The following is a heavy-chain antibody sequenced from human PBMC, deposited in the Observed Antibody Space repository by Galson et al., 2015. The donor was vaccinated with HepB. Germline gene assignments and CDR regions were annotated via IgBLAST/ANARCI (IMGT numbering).Heavy chain of an antibody. CDR1: GFIFSSSG. V-gene: IGHV3-30*03. J-gene: IGHJ4*02. CDR2: ISYDGSNK. D-gene: IGHD3-22*01. CDR3: AREKRRLYFFDY. Sequence: SLRLSCAASGFIFSSSGMHRVRQAPGKGLEWVAFISYDGSNKFYADSVKGRFTISRDNSKNTLYVQMNRLRAEDTAVYYCAREKRRLYFFDYWGQGTLVTVSS.